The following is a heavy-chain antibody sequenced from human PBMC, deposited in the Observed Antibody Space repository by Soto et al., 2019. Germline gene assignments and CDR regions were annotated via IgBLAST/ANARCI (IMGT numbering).Heavy chain of an antibody. CDR3: TRGLGDSAS. CDR1: GDNFNNYA. Sequence: QVQLVQSGTEVKKPGSSVKVSCQASGDNFNNYAINWVRQAPGQGLEWMGGLVPIFLTANYAQKFQGRVTITADRSTSTAYMELSSLISEDTAVYYCTRGLGDSASWGQGTLVTVSS. CDR2: LVPIFLTA. D-gene: IGHD7-27*01. J-gene: IGHJ4*02. V-gene: IGHV1-69*06.